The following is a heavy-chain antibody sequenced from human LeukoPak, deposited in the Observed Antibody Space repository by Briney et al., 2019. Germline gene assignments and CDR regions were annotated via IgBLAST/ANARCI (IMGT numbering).Heavy chain of an antibody. V-gene: IGHV1-2*02. CDR3: ARRCDTSSYYTYYFDY. J-gene: IGHJ4*02. D-gene: IGHD3-22*01. CDR2: INPNSGGT. Sequence: ASVKVSCKASGYTFTAYYIHWVRQAPGQGLEWMGWINPNSGGTNYAQKFQGRVTMIRDTSISTAYMELSRLRSDDTAVYFCARRCDTSSYYTYYFDYWGQGTLVTVSS. CDR1: GYTFTAYY.